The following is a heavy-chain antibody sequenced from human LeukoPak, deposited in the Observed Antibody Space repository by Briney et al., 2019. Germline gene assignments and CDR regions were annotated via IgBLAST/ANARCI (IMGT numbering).Heavy chain of an antibody. V-gene: IGHV4-39*07. CDR1: GGSISSSSYY. J-gene: IGHJ5*02. D-gene: IGHD1-26*01. Sequence: SETLSLTCTVSGGSISSSSYYWGWIRQPPGKGLEWIGSIYYSGSTYYNPSLKSRVTISVDTSKNQFSLKLSSVTAADTAVYYCARGSRSGWFDPWGQGTLVTVSS. CDR3: ARGSRSGWFDP. CDR2: IYYSGST.